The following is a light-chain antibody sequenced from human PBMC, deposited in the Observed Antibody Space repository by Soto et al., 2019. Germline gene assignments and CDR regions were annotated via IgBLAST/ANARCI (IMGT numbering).Light chain of an antibody. CDR3: QSFALGVSWL. CDR2: HSS. J-gene: IGLJ3*02. V-gene: IGLV1-40*01. Sequence: QSVLTQPPSVSGAPGQRVTISCTGSNSNIGAGYNVQWYQQLPGTAPKLLIYHSSNRPSGVPDRFSASKSGTSASLAITGLQADDEADYYCQSFALGVSWLFGGGTKLTVL. CDR1: NSNIGAGYN.